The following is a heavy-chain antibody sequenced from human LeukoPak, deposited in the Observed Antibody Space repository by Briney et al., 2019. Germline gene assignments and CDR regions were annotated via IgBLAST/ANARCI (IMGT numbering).Heavy chain of an antibody. V-gene: IGHV4-59*01. D-gene: IGHD3-9*01. CDR2: IYYSGST. CDR3: ARDKAEYYDILTGYYKDWFDP. CDR1: GGSISSYY. Sequence: SETLSLTCTVSGGSISSYYWSWIRQPPGKGLEWIGYIYYSGSTNYNPSLKSRVTISVDTSKNQFSLKLSSVTAADTAVYYCARDKAEYYDILTGYYKDWFDPWGQGTLVTVSS. J-gene: IGHJ5*02.